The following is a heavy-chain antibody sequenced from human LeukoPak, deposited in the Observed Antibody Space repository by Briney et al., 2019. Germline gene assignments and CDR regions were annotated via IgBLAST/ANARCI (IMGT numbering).Heavy chain of an antibody. CDR3: ARTTSIAVAAHFDY. J-gene: IGHJ4*02. V-gene: IGHV1-18*01. Sequence: ASVKVSCKASGYTFTSYGMSWVRQAPGQGLKWMGWISAYNGNTNYAQKLQGRVTMTTDTSTSTAYMELRSLRSDDTAVYCCARTTSIAVAAHFDYWGQGTLVTVSS. CDR1: GYTFTSYG. D-gene: IGHD6-19*01. CDR2: ISAYNGNT.